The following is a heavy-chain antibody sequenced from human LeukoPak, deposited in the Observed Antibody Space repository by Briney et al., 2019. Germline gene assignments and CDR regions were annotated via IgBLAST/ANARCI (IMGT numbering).Heavy chain of an antibody. CDR3: ARLRGNYFPDY. V-gene: IGHV4-59*01. D-gene: IGHD4-11*01. CDR2: IYYSGSI. CDR1: GDSISGYY. Sequence: SETLSLTCTVSGDSISGYYWTWIRQPPGKGLEWIGHIYYSGSINYNPSLKSRLTISVDTSKNQFSLKLSSVTAADTAVYYCARLRGNYFPDYWGQGTLVTVSS. J-gene: IGHJ4*02.